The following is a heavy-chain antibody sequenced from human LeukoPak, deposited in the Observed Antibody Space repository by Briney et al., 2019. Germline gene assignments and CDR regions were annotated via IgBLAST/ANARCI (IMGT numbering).Heavy chain of an antibody. CDR1: GYTFTSYD. D-gene: IGHD3-9*01. Sequence: ASVKVSCKASGYTFTSYDINWVRQATGQGLEWMGWMNPNSGNTGYAQKFQGRVTITADESTSTAYMELSSLRSEDTAVYYCARAYDILTGYYNFDYWGQGTLVAVSS. J-gene: IGHJ4*02. CDR2: MNPNSGNT. CDR3: ARAYDILTGYYNFDY. V-gene: IGHV1-8*01.